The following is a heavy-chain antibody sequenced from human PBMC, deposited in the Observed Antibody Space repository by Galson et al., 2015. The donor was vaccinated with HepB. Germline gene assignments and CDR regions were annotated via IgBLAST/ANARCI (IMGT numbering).Heavy chain of an antibody. Sequence: SVKVSCKASGYTFTSYYMHWVRQAPGQGLEWMGIINPSGGSTSYAQKFQGRVTMTRDTSTSTVYMELSSLRSEDTAVYYCARAPRDYDILTGYYKAYPYGMDVWGQGTTVTVSS. CDR3: ARAPRDYDILTGYYKAYPYGMDV. CDR1: GYTFTSYY. D-gene: IGHD3-9*01. J-gene: IGHJ6*02. V-gene: IGHV1-46*01. CDR2: INPSGGST.